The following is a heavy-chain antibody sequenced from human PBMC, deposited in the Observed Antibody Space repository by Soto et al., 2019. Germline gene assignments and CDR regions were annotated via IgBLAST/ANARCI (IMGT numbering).Heavy chain of an antibody. CDR2: IDPSDSYT. D-gene: IGHD6-13*01. J-gene: IGHJ6*02. V-gene: IGHV5-10-1*01. Sequence: GESLKISCKGSGYSFTSYWISWVRQMPGKGLEWMGRIDPSDSYTNYSPSFQGHVTISADKSISTAYLQWSSLKASDTAMYYCPRRSCSWYYYYGMDVWGQGTTVTVSS. CDR3: PRRSCSWYYYYGMDV. CDR1: GYSFTSYW.